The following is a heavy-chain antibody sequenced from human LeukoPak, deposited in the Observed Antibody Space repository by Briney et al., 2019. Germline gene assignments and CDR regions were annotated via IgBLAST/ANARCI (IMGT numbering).Heavy chain of an antibody. CDR2: ISYDGGNK. J-gene: IGHJ4*02. V-gene: IGHV3-30*18. Sequence: SGGSLRLSCAASGFTFSSHGMHWVRQAPGKGLEWVAVISYDGGNKYYADSVKGRFTISRDNSKNTLYLQMNSLRAEDTAVFYCAKAPISGGWYYYVDSWGQGTLVTVSS. D-gene: IGHD6-19*01. CDR1: GFTFSSHG. CDR3: AKAPISGGWYYYVDS.